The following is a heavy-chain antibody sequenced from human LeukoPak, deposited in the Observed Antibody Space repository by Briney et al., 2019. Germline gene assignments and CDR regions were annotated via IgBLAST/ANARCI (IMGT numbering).Heavy chain of an antibody. CDR3: AKDRSSYYYYGMDV. Sequence: GRSLRLSSAASRFTFSVYGMHWVRQAPGKGLEWVAFISYDGSNEYYADSVKGRFTISRDNSKYTLHLQMNSLRAEDTAVYSCAKDRSSYYYYGMDVWGQGTTVTVSS. CDR2: ISYDGSNE. J-gene: IGHJ6*02. V-gene: IGHV3-30*18. D-gene: IGHD3-16*02. CDR1: RFTFSVYG.